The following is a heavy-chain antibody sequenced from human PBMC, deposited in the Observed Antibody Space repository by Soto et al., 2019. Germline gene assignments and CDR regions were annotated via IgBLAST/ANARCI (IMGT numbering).Heavy chain of an antibody. CDR1: GGSISSYY. CDR3: ARGPRGYVYYHGMDV. J-gene: IGHJ6*02. V-gene: IGHV4-4*07. CDR2: IDTSGTT. Sequence: SESLSLTCTVSGGSISSYYVSWIRQSAGKGLEWIGRIDTSGTTNYNPSLKSRVTMSVDASKNHFSLNLSSVTAADTAVYYCARGPRGYVYYHGMDVWGQGTTVTVSS. D-gene: IGHD3-10*01.